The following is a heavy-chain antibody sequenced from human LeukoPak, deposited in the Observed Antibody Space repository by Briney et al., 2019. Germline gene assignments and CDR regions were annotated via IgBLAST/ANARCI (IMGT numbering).Heavy chain of an antibody. CDR2: IKQDGSEK. CDR1: GFTFSSYW. V-gene: IGHV3-7*04. CDR3: ARVMGEYSSSGTYYFDY. J-gene: IGHJ4*02. Sequence: GGSPRLSCAASGFTFSSYWMSWVRQAPGKGLEWVANIKQDGSEKYYVDSVKGRFTISRDNAKNSLYLQMNSLRAEDTAVYCCARVMGEYSSSGTYYFDYWGQGTLVTVSS. D-gene: IGHD6-6*01.